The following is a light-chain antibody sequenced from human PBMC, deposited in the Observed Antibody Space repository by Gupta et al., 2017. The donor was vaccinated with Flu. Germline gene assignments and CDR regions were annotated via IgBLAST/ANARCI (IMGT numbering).Light chain of an antibody. V-gene: IGKV3-15*01. CDR3: LHEDTRPGT. CDR2: RAS. CDR1: HRIGSH. Sequence: SAVMSGSAGERATGACWASHRIGSHLGWYQHKPGQSPRVLTYRASIRGTGFPAKFSGSGSGTQFTLTINSLQTQNFAVYYCLHEDTRPGTLGPGTKVEIK. J-gene: IGKJ1*01.